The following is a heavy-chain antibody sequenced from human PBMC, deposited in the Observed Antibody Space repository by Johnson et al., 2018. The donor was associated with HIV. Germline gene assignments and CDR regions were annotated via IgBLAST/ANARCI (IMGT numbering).Heavy chain of an antibody. CDR1: GFTFSSYG. J-gene: IGHJ3*02. CDR3: ARDRGATRGAFDI. Sequence: VQLVESGGGVVQPGRSLRLSCAASGFTFSSYGMHWVRQAPGKGLEWVAVIWYDGSNKYYADSVKGRFTISRDNSKNTLYLQMNSLRAEDTAGYYCARDRGATRGAFDIWGQGPMVTVSS. D-gene: IGHD1-1*01. V-gene: IGHV3-30*19. CDR2: IWYDGSNK.